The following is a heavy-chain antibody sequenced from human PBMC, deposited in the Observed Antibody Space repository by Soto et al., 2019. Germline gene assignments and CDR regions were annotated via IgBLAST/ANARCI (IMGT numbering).Heavy chain of an antibody. CDR1: GLTFSCCA. J-gene: IGHJ3*02. CDR3: ARDPQGIVDAFDI. CDR2: IYSDGSNN. V-gene: IGHV3-33*01. D-gene: IGHD1-26*01. Sequence: QVQLVESGGGVVQAGTSLRLSCAASGLTFSCCAMHWVRQAPGKGLEWVALIYSDGSNNYYADSVKGRFTISRDNSKNTVYLQINSLRADDTAVYYCARDPQGIVDAFDIWGQGTMVTVSS.